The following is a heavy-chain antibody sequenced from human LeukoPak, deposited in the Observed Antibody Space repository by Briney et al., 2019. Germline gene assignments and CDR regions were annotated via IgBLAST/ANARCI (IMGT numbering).Heavy chain of an antibody. D-gene: IGHD6-19*01. Sequence: SETLSLTCTVSGYSITSGYYWGWIRQPPGKGLEWIGSIYHTGSTYYNPSLKSRVTISVDTSKNQFSLKLSSVTAADTAVYYCARGTRGGVPYSSGWPAVSYYYYIDVWGKGTTVTVSS. V-gene: IGHV4-38-2*02. CDR1: GYSITSGYY. CDR3: ARGTRGGVPYSSGWPAVSYYYYIDV. J-gene: IGHJ6*03. CDR2: IYHTGST.